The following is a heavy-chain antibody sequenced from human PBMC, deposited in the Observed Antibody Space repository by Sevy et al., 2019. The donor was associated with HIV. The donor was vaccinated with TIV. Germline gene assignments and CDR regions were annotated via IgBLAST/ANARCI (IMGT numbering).Heavy chain of an antibody. CDR3: ARDGGTLTTPGIFDY. CDR2: IFHTGNT. Sequence: SETLSLTCSVSGGSISSGSYSWNWIRQPPGEGLEWIGYIFHTGNTYYNPSLKSRVTISVDRSNNQFSLKMNSVTAADTAVYFCARDGGTLTTPGIFDYWGQGSLVTVSS. V-gene: IGHV4-30-2*01. CDR1: GGSISSGSYS. J-gene: IGHJ4*02. D-gene: IGHD2-15*01.